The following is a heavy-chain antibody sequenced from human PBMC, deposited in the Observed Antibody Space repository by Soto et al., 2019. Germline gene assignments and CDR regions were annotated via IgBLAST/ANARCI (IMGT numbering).Heavy chain of an antibody. CDR3: ARGRVVVPAAVMFSCLDP. V-gene: IGHV4-30-2*01. D-gene: IGHD2-2*01. CDR2: IFHGGST. J-gene: IGHJ5*02. CDR1: GGSISSYS. Sequence: SETLSLTCTVSGGSISSYSWNWIRQPPGKGLEWIGYIFHGGSTYYNPSLRSRVTISVDRSRTQFSLKMSSVTAADTAVYYCARGRVVVPAAVMFSCLDPWRQRALVTVSS.